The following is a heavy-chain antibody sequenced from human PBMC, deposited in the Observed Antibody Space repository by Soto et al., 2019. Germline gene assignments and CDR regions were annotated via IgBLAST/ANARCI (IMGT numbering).Heavy chain of an antibody. V-gene: IGHV3-11*05. CDR3: ARRRPTGYYNY. D-gene: IGHD3-9*01. CDR1: GFPFSDYY. Sequence: VQLVESGGDLVKPGGSLRLSCAASGFPFSDYYMSWIRQAPGKGLEWVSSISSSSSDTNYAQSVKGRFTISRDNAKNSLYLQMNSLRAEDTAVYYCARRRPTGYYNYWGQGTLVTVSA. J-gene: IGHJ4*02. CDR2: ISSSSSDT.